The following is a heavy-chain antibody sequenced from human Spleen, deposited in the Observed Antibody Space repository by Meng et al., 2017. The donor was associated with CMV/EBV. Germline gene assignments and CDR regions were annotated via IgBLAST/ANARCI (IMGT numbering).Heavy chain of an antibody. CDR3: ARELGNYDFWSGYLYYYYYYGMDV. J-gene: IGHJ6*02. V-gene: IGHV4-34*01. CDR1: GGSFSGYY. CDR2: INHSGST. D-gene: IGHD3-3*01. Sequence: SETLSLTCAVYGGSFSGYYWSWIRQPPGKGLEWIGEINHSGSTNYNPSLKSRVTISVDTSKNQFSLKLSSVTAADTAVYYCARELGNYDFWSGYLYYYYYYGMDVWGQGTTVTVSS.